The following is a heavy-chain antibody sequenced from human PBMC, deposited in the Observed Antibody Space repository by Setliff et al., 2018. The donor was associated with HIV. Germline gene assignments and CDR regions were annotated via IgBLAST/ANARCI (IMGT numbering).Heavy chain of an antibody. V-gene: IGHV4-59*01. Sequence: SETLSLTCTVSGGSISRYYWSWIRQSPGKGLEWIGYVYFTGHTNFNPSLKSRVTMSIDTPQNQFSLTLTSVTAADTAVYYCARAPPGIQNDAFDVWGQGTMVTVSS. CDR1: GGSISRYY. J-gene: IGHJ3*01. CDR2: VYFTGHT. CDR3: ARAPPGIQNDAFDV.